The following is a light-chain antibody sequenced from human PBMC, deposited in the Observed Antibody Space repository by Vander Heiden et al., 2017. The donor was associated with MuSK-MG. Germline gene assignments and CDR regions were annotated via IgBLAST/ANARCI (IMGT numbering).Light chain of an antibody. Sequence: HSVLTHPPSASGTPGQRVTISCSGNHSNIGIYFVYWYQQFAGSAPKFLIFRNDQRPSGVPDRFSGSKSGTSASLAINGLRSEDEALYHCAAWDYRLRGPVFGGGTKLTVL. V-gene: IGLV1-47*01. CDR3: AAWDYRLRGPV. CDR2: RND. J-gene: IGLJ3*02. CDR1: HSNIGIYF.